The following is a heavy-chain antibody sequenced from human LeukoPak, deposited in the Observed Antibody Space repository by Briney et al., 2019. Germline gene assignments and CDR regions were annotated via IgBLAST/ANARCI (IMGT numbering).Heavy chain of an antibody. J-gene: IGHJ4*02. V-gene: IGHV3-74*01. CDR1: GFTFSKYW. CDR2: INTDGTVT. Sequence: PGGSLRLSCAASGFTFSKYWMLWVRQAPGKGLESVSRINTDGTVTTYADSVKGRFTVSRDNADNTMFLQMNSVRDEDTAVYYCAREQYSGSYLEFDYWGQGTLVTVSS. D-gene: IGHD1-26*01. CDR3: AREQYSGSYLEFDY.